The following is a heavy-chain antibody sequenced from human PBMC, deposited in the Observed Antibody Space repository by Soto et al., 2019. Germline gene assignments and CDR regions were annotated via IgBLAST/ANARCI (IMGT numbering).Heavy chain of an antibody. CDR3: TRVGPHAMDV. CDR1: GYTFSSYD. V-gene: IGHV1-8*01. D-gene: IGHD3-16*01. J-gene: IGHJ6*02. Sequence: QVQLVQSGAEVKKPGASVKVSCKASGYTFSSYDINWVRQAPGQGPEWLGWMNPNSGNTGYAQRLQGRVTMTWNTSIRTAYMELRSLRSEDTAVYYCTRVGPHAMDVWGQGTTVTVSS. CDR2: MNPNSGNT.